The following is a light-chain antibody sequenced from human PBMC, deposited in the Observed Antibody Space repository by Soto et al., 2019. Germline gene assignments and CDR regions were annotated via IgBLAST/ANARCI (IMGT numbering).Light chain of an antibody. Sequence: QSALTQPASVSGSSGRSITISCTGTSSDVGRYNFVSWYQQHPGNASKLLIYAVSDRPSEVSTRFSGSKSGNTASLAISGLQDEDEALYYCSSFSSSSTQVFGTGTKVTVL. V-gene: IGLV2-14*03. CDR3: SSFSSSSTQV. CDR1: SSDVGRYNF. J-gene: IGLJ1*01. CDR2: AVS.